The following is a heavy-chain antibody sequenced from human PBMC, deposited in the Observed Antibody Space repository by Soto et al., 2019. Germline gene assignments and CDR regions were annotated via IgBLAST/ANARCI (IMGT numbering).Heavy chain of an antibody. J-gene: IGHJ6*02. D-gene: IGHD6-6*01. CDR2: IYSGGST. CDR3: ARDFAARGKVDV. Sequence: EVQLVESGGGLIQPGGSLRLSCAASGFTVSSNYMSWVRQAPGKGLEWVSVIYSGGSTYYADSVKGRFTISRDNSKNTLYLQMNSQRAGDTAVYYCARDFAARGKVDVWGQGTTVTVSS. V-gene: IGHV3-53*01. CDR1: GFTVSSNY.